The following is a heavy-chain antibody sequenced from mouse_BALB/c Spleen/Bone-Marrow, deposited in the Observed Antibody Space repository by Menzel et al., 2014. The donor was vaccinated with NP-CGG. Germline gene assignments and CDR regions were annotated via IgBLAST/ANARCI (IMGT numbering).Heavy chain of an antibody. Sequence: DAQLQESGVGFVQPGGSRKLSCAASGFTFSSFGMHWVRQAPEKGLEWVVYISSGSSTIYYADTVKGRFTISRDNPKNTLFLQMTSLRSEDTAMYYCAIEGYYDYWGRGTTRSVSS. D-gene: IGHD2-3*01. CDR2: ISSGSSTI. V-gene: IGHV5-17*02. CDR3: AIEGYYDY. CDR1: GFTFSSFG. J-gene: IGHJ2*01.